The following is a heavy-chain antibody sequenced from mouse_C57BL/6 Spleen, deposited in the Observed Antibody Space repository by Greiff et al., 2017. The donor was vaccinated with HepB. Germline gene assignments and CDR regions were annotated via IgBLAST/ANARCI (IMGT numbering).Heavy chain of an antibody. CDR3: ARSSNRYYFDY. J-gene: IGHJ2*01. D-gene: IGHD4-1*01. CDR2: IDPSDSYT. V-gene: IGHV1-59*01. Sequence: QVQLQQPGAELVRPGTSVKLSCKASGYTFTSYWMHWVKQRPGQGLEWIGVIDPSDSYTNYNQKFKGKATLTVDTSSSTAYMQLSSLTSEDSAVYYCARSSNRYYFDYWGQGTTLTVSS. CDR1: GYTFTSYW.